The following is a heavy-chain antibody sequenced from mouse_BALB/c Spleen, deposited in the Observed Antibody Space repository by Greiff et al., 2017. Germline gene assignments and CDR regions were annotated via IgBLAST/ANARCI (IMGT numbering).Heavy chain of an antibody. CDR2: IDPANGNT. V-gene: IGHV14-3*02. CDR3: ARAGKKWVFDY. CDR1: GFNIKDTY. J-gene: IGHJ2*01. D-gene: IGHD1-3*01. Sequence: VQLQQSGAELVKPGASVKLSCTASGFNIKDTYMHWVKQRPEQGLEWIGRIDPANGNTKYDPKFQGKATITADTSSNTAYLQLSSLTSEDTAVYYGARAGKKWVFDYWGQGTTLTVSS.